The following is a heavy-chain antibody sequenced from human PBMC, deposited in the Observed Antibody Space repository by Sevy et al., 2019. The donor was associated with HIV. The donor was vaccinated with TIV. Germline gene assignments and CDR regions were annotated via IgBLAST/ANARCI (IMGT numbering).Heavy chain of an antibody. CDR1: GFTFTNTW. D-gene: IGHD5-18*01. CDR2: IKSKTDGGNG. V-gene: IGHV3-15*01. CDR3: TTGDPYNRYGYMRPYFLDY. Sequence: GGSLRLSCAASGFTFTNTWMSWVRQAPGKGLEWVGRIKSKTDGGNGDYAAPVKGRFSISRDDSKNTLYLQMNSLKTEDTAVYYCTTGDPYNRYGYMRPYFLDYWGQGTLVTVSS. J-gene: IGHJ4*02.